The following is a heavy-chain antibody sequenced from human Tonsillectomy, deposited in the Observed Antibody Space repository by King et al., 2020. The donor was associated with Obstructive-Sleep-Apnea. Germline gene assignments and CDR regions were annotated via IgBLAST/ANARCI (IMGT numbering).Heavy chain of an antibody. V-gene: IGHV4-59*01. J-gene: IGHJ5*02. Sequence: QLQESGPGLVKPSETLSLTCTVSGGSISSYYWSWIRQPPGKGLEWIGYIYYSGSTNYIPSLKSRVTISVDTSKNQFSLKLSSVTAADTAVYYCAREPPPVAATGWFDPWGREPWSPSPQ. CDR3: AREPPPVAATGWFDP. CDR2: IYYSGST. CDR1: GGSISSYY. D-gene: IGHD2-15*01.